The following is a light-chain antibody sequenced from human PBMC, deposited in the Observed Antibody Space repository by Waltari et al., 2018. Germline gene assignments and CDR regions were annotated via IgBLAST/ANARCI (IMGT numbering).Light chain of an antibody. CDR3: LQCYNTPYT. J-gene: IGKJ2*01. V-gene: IGKV4-1*01. CDR1: HSSSNEDS. CDR2: RAS. Sequence: DIVMTQSPDSLAVSLGERANINCKSSHSSSNEDSLAWYQQKPGQPPKLLIYRASTRESGVPDRFSGSGSGTDFTLTITSVQAEDVAVYYCLQCYNTPYTFGQGTRLEIK.